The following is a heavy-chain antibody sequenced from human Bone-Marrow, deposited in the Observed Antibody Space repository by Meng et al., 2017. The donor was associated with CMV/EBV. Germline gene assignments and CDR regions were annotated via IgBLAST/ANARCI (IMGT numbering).Heavy chain of an antibody. V-gene: IGHV4-59*01. CDR3: ASDYIVVVPAALRRRYYYYGMDV. J-gene: IGHJ6*02. D-gene: IGHD2-2*01. Sequence: SETLSLTCTVSGGSISSYYWSWIRQPPGKGLEWIGYIYYSGSTNYNPSLKSRVTISVDTSKNQFSLKLSSVTAADTAVYYCASDYIVVVPAALRRRYYYYGMDVWGQGTTVTVSS. CDR1: GGSISSYY. CDR2: IYYSGST.